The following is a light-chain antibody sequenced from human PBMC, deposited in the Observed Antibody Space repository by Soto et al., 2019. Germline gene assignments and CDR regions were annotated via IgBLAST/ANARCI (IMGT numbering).Light chain of an antibody. V-gene: IGKV2-24*01. CDR3: MQATQFPYT. J-gene: IGKJ2*01. CDR2: EIS. CDR1: QGLVHSDGNTY. Sequence: DVVMTQTPLSSPVTLGQPASISCRSSQGLVHSDGNTYLRWLQQRPGQPPRLLIYEISNRFSGVPDRFSGSGAGTDFTLKISRVEAEDVGIYYCMQATQFPYTFGQGTKLEIK.